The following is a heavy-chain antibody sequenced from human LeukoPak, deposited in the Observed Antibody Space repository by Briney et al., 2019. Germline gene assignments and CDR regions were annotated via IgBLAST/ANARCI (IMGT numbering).Heavy chain of an antibody. Sequence: SVKVSCKASGETFSSHVISWVRQAPGQGLEWMGQIIVLFGSTNYAQRFQDRVTISADESTETICMDLTSLRSDDTAVYYCARFLKTYGRFDFWGQGTLVTVSS. D-gene: IGHD3-3*01. V-gene: IGHV1-69*13. CDR3: ARFLKTYGRFDF. CDR1: GETFSSHV. CDR2: IIVLFGST. J-gene: IGHJ1*01.